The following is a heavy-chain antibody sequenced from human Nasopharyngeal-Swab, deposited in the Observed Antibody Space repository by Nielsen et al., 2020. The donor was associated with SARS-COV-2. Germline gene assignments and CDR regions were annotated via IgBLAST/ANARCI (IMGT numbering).Heavy chain of an antibody. CDR3: ARGLASFGVVTKLDY. J-gene: IGHJ4*02. V-gene: IGHV1-3*01. CDR1: GYTFTSYY. Sequence: ASVKVSCKASGYTFTSYYMHWVRQAPGQGLEWMGWINAGNGNTKYSQKFQGRVTITRDTSASTAYMELSSLRSEDTAVYYCARGLASFGVVTKLDYWGQGTLVTVSS. CDR2: INAGNGNT. D-gene: IGHD3-3*01.